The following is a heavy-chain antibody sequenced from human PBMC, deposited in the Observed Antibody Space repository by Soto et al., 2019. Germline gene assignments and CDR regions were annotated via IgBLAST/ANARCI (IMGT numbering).Heavy chain of an antibody. CDR1: GLTFRAFS. CDR3: AKSRGDSWYLYYYDY. CDR2: ISGSGGST. J-gene: IGHJ4*02. D-gene: IGHD5-12*01. V-gene: IGHV3-23*01. Sequence: EVQLLESGGGLVQPGGSMRLSCAASGLTFRAFSMSWVRQPPGKGLEWVSGISGSGGSTYYADSVKGRFTISRDSSSNTLYLQMRSLRAEDTAVYYCAKSRGDSWYLYYYDYWGQGTLVTVPS.